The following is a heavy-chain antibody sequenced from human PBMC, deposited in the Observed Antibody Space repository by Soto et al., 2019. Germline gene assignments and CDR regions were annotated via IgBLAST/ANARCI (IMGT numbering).Heavy chain of an antibody. CDR1: GFTFSDYY. CDR3: ARYIYGYVGY. J-gene: IGHJ4*02. CDR2: ISSTISYT. V-gene: IGHV3-11*06. D-gene: IGHD5-18*01. Sequence: PGGSLRLSCAASGFTFSDYYMSWIRQAPGKGLEWVSYISSTISYTHYADSVKGRFTISRDNAKNSLYLQMNSLGAEDTAAYYCARYIYGYVGYWGQGTLVTVSS.